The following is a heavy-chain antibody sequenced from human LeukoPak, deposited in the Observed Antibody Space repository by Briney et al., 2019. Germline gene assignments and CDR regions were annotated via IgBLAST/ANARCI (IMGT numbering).Heavy chain of an antibody. CDR3: ARGNYYDSRGLKRLDF. D-gene: IGHD3-22*01. CDR2: ISSSSSYT. V-gene: IGHV3-11*06. Sequence: GGSLRLSCAASGFTFSDYYMSWIRQAPGKGLEWVSYISSSSSYTNYADSVKGRFTISRDNAKNSLYLQMNSLRAEDTAGYYCARGNYYDSRGLKRLDFWGQGTLVPVSS. CDR1: GFTFSDYY. J-gene: IGHJ4*02.